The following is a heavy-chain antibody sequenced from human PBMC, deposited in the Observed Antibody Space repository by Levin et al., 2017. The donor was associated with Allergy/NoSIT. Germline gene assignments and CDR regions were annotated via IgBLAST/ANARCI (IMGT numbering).Heavy chain of an antibody. J-gene: IGHJ4*02. D-gene: IGHD2-2*01. CDR2: IIDTGSQT. Sequence: QTGGSLRLSCAASGFIFRNYAMTWVRQAPGKGLEWVSTIIDTGSQTYYADSVKGRFTLSRDNSQNTLSLQMDSLTVEDSAIYYCAKVACQLCPSGLFYFDYWGQGSLVTVSS. CDR3: AKVACQLCPSGLFYFDY. V-gene: IGHV3-23*01. CDR1: GFIFRNYA.